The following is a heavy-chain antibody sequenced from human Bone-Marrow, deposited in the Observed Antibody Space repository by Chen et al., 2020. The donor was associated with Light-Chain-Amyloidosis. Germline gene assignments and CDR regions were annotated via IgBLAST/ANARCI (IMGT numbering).Heavy chain of an antibody. J-gene: IGHJ4*02. CDR1: GFTFSRYA. D-gene: IGHD6-19*01. CDR2: IVGSGVNT. CDR3: TKDGITVAGTRFFDY. V-gene: IGHV3-23*04. Sequence: DVRLVGSGGGLVQPGGSLRTSCAPSGFTFSRYAMNWVRQAPGKGLEWVSGIVGSGVNTYYADAVKGRVTISRDNSKNTLSLHMNSLRAEDTAVYYCTKDGITVAGTRFFDYWGQGALVTVSS.